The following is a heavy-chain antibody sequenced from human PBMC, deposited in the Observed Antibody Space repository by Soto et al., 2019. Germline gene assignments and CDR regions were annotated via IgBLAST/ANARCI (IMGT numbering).Heavy chain of an antibody. Sequence: SETLSLTCTVSGGSISSGGYYWSWIRQHPGKGLEWIGYIYYSGSTYYNPSLKSRVTISVDTSKNQFSLKLSSVTAADTAVYYCARGFSARRSKEAAGLYDAFDIWGQGTMVTVSS. CDR1: GGSISSGGYY. J-gene: IGHJ3*02. CDR2: IYYSGST. V-gene: IGHV4-31*03. D-gene: IGHD6-13*01. CDR3: ARGFSARRSKEAAGLYDAFDI.